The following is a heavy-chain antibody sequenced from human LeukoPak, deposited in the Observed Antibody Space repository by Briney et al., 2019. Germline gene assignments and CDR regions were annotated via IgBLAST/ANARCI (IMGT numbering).Heavy chain of an antibody. CDR2: ISSSGYYT. J-gene: IGHJ6*03. Sequence: PGGSLRLSCAASGFIFGDYGMNWVRQAPGKGLEWVSRISSSGYYTVYTDSVKGRFTISRDNAKSSLYLQMDSLRAEDTALYFCARGQGYCSSSKCSPGYYMDVWGKGTTVIV. CDR3: ARGQGYCSSSKCSPGYYMDV. D-gene: IGHD2-2*01. V-gene: IGHV3-21*01. CDR1: GFIFGDYG.